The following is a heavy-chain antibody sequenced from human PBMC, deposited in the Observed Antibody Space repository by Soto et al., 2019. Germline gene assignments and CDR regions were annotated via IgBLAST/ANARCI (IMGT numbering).Heavy chain of an antibody. J-gene: IGHJ4*02. V-gene: IGHV4-34*01. D-gene: IGHD3-3*01. CDR2: INHSGST. CDR3: AXKGRIXIFXXPAXYFDY. CDR1: GGSFSGYY. Sequence: PSETLSLTCAVYGGSFSGYYWSWIRQPPGKGLEWIGEINHSGSTNYNPSHKSRVTISVDTSKNQFSLKLSSVTAADTAVYFFAXKGRIXIFXXPAXYFDYWGQGTLVTVSS.